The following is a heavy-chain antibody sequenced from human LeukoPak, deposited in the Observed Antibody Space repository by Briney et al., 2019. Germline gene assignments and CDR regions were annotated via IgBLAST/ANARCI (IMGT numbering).Heavy chain of an antibody. V-gene: IGHV4-39*01. CDR3: ARHGSRKASYFDY. CDR2: IYYSGST. Sequence: SETLSLTCTVSGVSISSSSYYWGWIRQPPGKGLEWIGSIYYSGSTYYNPSLKSRVTISVDTSKNQFSLKLSSVTAADTAVYYCARHGSRKASYFDYWGQGTLVTVSS. D-gene: IGHD1-14*01. CDR1: GVSISSSSYY. J-gene: IGHJ4*02.